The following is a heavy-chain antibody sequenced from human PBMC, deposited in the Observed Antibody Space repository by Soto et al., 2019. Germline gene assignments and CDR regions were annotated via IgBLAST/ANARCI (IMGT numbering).Heavy chain of an antibody. Sequence: GASVKVSCKASGGTFSSYAISWVRQAPGQGLEWMGWINAGNGNTKFSQKFQGRVTITRDTSASTAYMELSSLRSEDTAVYYCARVVYYYDSSGYTPPFDYWGQGTLVTVSS. CDR3: ARVVYYYDSSGYTPPFDY. J-gene: IGHJ4*02. CDR2: INAGNGNT. CDR1: GGTFSSYA. D-gene: IGHD3-22*01. V-gene: IGHV1-3*01.